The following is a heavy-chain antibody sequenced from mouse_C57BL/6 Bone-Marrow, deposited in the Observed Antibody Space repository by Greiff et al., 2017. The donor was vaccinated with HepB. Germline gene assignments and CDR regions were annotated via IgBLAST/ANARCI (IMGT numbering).Heavy chain of an antibody. J-gene: IGHJ3*01. D-gene: IGHD2-1*01. CDR2: IDPETGGT. CDR3: TRHYYGNYSWFAY. CDR1: GYTFTDYE. Sequence: QVQLKQSGAELVRPGASVTLSCKASGYTFTDYEMHWVKQTPVHGLEWIGAIDPETGGTAYNQKFKGRAILTADKSSSTAYMELSSLTSEDSAVYYCTRHYYGNYSWFAYWGQGTLVTVSA. V-gene: IGHV1-15*01.